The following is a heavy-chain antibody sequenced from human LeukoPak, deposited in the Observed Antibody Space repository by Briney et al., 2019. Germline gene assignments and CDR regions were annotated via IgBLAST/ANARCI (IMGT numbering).Heavy chain of an antibody. D-gene: IGHD3-3*01. J-gene: IGHJ4*02. Sequence: PGGSLRLSCAASGLTVSSNYMSWVRQAPGKGLEWVSVIYSGSSTYYAASVKGRFTISRDNSKNTLYLQMNSLRAEDTAVYYCARDFWSGSYYWGQGTLVTVSS. CDR2: IYSGSST. CDR1: GLTVSSNY. V-gene: IGHV3-66*02. CDR3: ARDFWSGSYY.